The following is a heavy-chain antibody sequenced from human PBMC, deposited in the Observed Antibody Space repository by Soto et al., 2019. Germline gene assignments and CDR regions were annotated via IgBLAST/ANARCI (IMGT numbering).Heavy chain of an antibody. Sequence: SETLSLTCAVYGGSFSGYYCSWIRQPPGKGLEWIGEINHSGSTNYNPSLKSRVTISVDTSKNQFSLKLSSVTAADTAVYYCARGVWYYGSGLDYWGQGTLVTVSS. CDR2: INHSGST. CDR1: GGSFSGYY. D-gene: IGHD3-10*01. CDR3: ARGVWYYGSGLDY. V-gene: IGHV4-34*01. J-gene: IGHJ4*02.